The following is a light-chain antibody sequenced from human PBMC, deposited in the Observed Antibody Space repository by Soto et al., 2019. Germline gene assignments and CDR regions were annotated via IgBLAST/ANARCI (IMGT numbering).Light chain of an antibody. J-gene: IGKJ5*01. CDR3: QQSYTTPPIT. CDR1: QSIRTF. CDR2: TAS. V-gene: IGKV1-39*01. Sequence: IQMTQSPSSLSASVGDRVTITCRASQSIRTFLNWYQQKPGKAPKLLIYTASSLQSGVPSRFSGSGSGTEFTLTISSLQPEDFATYYCQQSYTTPPITFGQGTRLEI.